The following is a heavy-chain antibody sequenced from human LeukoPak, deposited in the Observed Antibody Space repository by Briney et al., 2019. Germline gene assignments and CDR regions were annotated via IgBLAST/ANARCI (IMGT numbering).Heavy chain of an antibody. CDR1: GFTVSSNY. V-gene: IGHV3-66*01. J-gene: IGHJ2*01. CDR3: ARVRKYSGYYSWYFDL. CDR2: IYSGGST. Sequence: GGSLRLSRAASGFTVSSNYMSWVRQAPGKGLEWVLVIYSGGSTYYADSVKGRVTVSRDNSKNTLYLQMNRLTAEDTAVYYCARVRKYSGYYSWYFDLWGRGTLVTVSS. D-gene: IGHD5-12*01.